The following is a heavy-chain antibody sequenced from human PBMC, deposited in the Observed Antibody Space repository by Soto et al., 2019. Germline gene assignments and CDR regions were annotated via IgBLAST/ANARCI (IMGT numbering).Heavy chain of an antibody. CDR1: GGSISSGDYY. CDR3: ARDVTMEDYYYGMDV. Sequence: QVQLQESGPGLVKPSQTLSLTCTVSGGSISSGDYYWSWIRQPPGKGLEWIGYIYYSGSTYYNPSLKSRVTISVDTSKNQFSLKLSSVTAADTAVYYCARDVTMEDYYYGMDVWGQGTTVTVSS. D-gene: IGHD3-10*01. V-gene: IGHV4-30-4*01. J-gene: IGHJ6*02. CDR2: IYYSGST.